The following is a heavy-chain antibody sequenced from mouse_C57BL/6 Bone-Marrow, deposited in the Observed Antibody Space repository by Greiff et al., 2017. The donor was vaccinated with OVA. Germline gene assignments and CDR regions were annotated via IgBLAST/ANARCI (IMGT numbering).Heavy chain of an antibody. Sequence: VQLQQSGTVLARPGASVKMSCKTSGYTFTSYWMHWVKQRPGQGLEWIGAIYPGTSDTSYNQKFKGKATLTAVTSASTAYMELSSLTNEDSAVYYCTPMGTTTGAWFAYWGQGTLVTVSA. D-gene: IGHD2-14*01. J-gene: IGHJ3*01. CDR3: TPMGTTTGAWFAY. CDR1: GYTFTSYW. V-gene: IGHV1-5*01. CDR2: IYPGTSDT.